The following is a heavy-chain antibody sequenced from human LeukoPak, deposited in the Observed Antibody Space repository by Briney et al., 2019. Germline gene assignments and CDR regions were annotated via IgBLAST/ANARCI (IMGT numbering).Heavy chain of an antibody. J-gene: IGHJ4*02. CDR2: INPNSGGT. V-gene: IGHV1-2*02. CDR3: ARGAQYTTPWPTADYFEY. Sequence: GASVKVSCKASGNTFIDNYVHWVRQAPGQGLEWLGWINPNSGGTHFAQNFQGRVTMTRDTSISTVYMELSSLESDDTAIYYCARGAQYTTPWPTADYFEYWGQGTLVTFSS. D-gene: IGHD2-2*02. CDR1: GNTFIDNY.